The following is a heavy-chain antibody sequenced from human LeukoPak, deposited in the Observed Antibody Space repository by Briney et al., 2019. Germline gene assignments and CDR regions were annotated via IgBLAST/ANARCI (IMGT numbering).Heavy chain of an antibody. CDR3: ARLLAAAAGPSREGYFDY. Sequence: SETLSLTCAVYGGSFSGYYWSWIRQPPGKGLECIGEINHSGSTNYNPSLKSRVTISVDTSKNQFSLKLSSVTAADTAVYYCARLLAAAAGPSREGYFDYWGQGTLVTVSS. CDR1: GGSFSGYY. J-gene: IGHJ4*02. CDR2: INHSGST. V-gene: IGHV4-34*01. D-gene: IGHD6-13*01.